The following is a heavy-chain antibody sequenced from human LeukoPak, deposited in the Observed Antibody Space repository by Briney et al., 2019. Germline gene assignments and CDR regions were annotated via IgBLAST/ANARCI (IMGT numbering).Heavy chain of an antibody. Sequence: ASVKVSCKASGYAFTNYGISWVRQAPGQGLEWMGWISVYSGNTNYAQNLQDRVTMTTDTSTRTAHMELRSLRFDDTAVYYCARARSFAWFGELLIPSPFDYWGQGTLVTVSS. V-gene: IGHV1-18*01. CDR3: ARARSFAWFGELLIPSPFDY. CDR2: ISVYSGNT. D-gene: IGHD3-10*01. J-gene: IGHJ4*02. CDR1: GYAFTNYG.